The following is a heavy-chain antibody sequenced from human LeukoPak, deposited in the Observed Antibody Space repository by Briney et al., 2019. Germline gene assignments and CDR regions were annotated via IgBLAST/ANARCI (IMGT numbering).Heavy chain of an antibody. V-gene: IGHV3-9*01. D-gene: IGHD6-6*01. Sequence: GRSLRLSCAASGFTFDDYAMHWVRQAPGKGLEWVSGISWNSGSIGYADSVKGRFTISRDNAKNSLYLQINSLRAEDTALYYCAKDIHYSSSIYYFDYWGQGTLVTVSS. CDR1: GFTFDDYA. CDR3: AKDIHYSSSIYYFDY. J-gene: IGHJ4*02. CDR2: ISWNSGSI.